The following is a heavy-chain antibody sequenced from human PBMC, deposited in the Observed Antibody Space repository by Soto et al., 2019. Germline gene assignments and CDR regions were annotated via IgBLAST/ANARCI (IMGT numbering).Heavy chain of an antibody. V-gene: IGHV3-30*18. CDR1: GFNFTNYD. Sequence: QVQLLESGGGVVQPGRSLRLSCAVSGFNFTNYDMHWVRQAPGKGLEWVAGMSYDGSLKYYADSVKGRFTLSRDTSKNTLYLQMNSLRAEDTAVYYCSKVDGFLAGYPFFDYWGQGTLVTVSS. D-gene: IGHD3-9*01. J-gene: IGHJ4*02. CDR3: SKVDGFLAGYPFFDY. CDR2: MSYDGSLK.